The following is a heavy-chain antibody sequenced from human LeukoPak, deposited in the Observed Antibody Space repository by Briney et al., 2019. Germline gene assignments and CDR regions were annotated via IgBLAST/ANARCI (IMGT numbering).Heavy chain of an antibody. CDR2: INWNGGST. CDR1: GFTFDDYG. Sequence: PGGSLRLSCAASGFTFDDYGMSWVRQAPGKGLEWVSGINWNGGSTGYADSVKGRFTISRDNAKNSLYLQMNSLRAEDTAVYYCAFPHRIAVAVPDYWGQGTLVTVSS. CDR3: AFPHRIAVAVPDY. V-gene: IGHV3-20*04. D-gene: IGHD6-19*01. J-gene: IGHJ4*02.